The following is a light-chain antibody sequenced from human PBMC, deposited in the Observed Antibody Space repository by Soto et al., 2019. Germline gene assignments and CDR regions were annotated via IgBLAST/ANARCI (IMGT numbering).Light chain of an antibody. V-gene: IGLV4-69*02. J-gene: IGLJ1*01. CDR1: SGHSSYA. CDR3: QTLGTGIPV. CDR2: LNSDGSH. Sequence: QSVLTQSPSASASLGASVKLTCTLSSGHSSYAIAWHQQQPEKGPRYLMKLNSDGSHSKGDGIPYRFSGSSAGAQRYLTISSLQYEYEADNYWQTLGTGIPVFGTGTKLTVL.